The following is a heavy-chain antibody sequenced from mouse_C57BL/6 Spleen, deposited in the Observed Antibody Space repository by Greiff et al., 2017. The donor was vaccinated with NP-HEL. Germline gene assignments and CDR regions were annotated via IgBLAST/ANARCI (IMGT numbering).Heavy chain of an antibody. J-gene: IGHJ4*01. CDR2: INPSSGYT. Sequence: VQLQQSGAELAKPGASVKLSCKASGYTFTSYWMHWVKQRPGQGLEWIGYINPSSGYTKYNQKFKDKATLTADKSSSTAYMQLSSLTYEDSSVYYCASSPPTVVPDYAMDDWGQGTSVTVSS. CDR3: ASSPPTVVPDYAMDD. D-gene: IGHD1-1*01. CDR1: GYTFTSYW. V-gene: IGHV1-7*01.